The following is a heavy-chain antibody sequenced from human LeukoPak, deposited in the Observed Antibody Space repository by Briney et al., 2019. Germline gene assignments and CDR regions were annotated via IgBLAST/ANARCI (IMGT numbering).Heavy chain of an antibody. D-gene: IGHD2-15*01. CDR3: AKGDLSGGTFYFDY. V-gene: IGHV3-23*01. Sequence: GGSLRLSCAASGFTFSGSGMHWVRQAPGKGLEWVSAISGSGAGTYYADSVKGRFTISRDNSKNTLYLQMNSLRVEDTAVYYCAKGDLSGGTFYFDYWGQGTLVSVSS. CDR2: ISGSGAGT. J-gene: IGHJ4*02. CDR1: GFTFSGSG.